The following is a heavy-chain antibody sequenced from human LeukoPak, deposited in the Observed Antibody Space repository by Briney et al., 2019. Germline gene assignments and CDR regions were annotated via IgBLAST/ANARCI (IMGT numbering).Heavy chain of an antibody. V-gene: IGHV4-4*02. CDR2: IFHSGST. D-gene: IGHD6-13*01. CDR1: GGSISSSNW. Sequence: SQTLSLTCALAGGSISSSNWWSWVRQAPGKGLESIGEIFHSGSTKSTPSLKSRVTISVDKSKTQFSLKLSSVTAADTAVYYCARGEGYSSTWYQPHFDYWGQGILVTVSS. CDR3: ARGEGYSSTWYQPHFDY. J-gene: IGHJ4*02.